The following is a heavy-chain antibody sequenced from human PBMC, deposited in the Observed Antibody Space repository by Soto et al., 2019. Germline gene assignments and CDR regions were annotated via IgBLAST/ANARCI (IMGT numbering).Heavy chain of an antibody. Sequence: PGGSLRLSCAASGFTFSSYGMHWVRQAPGKGLEWVAVISYDGSNKYYADSVKGRFTISRDNSKNTLYLQMNSLRAEDTAVYYCASRGSYYGLMYAFDIWGQGTMVTVSS. V-gene: IGHV3-30*03. CDR2: ISYDGSNK. D-gene: IGHD1-26*01. CDR1: GFTFSSYG. CDR3: ASRGSYYGLMYAFDI. J-gene: IGHJ3*02.